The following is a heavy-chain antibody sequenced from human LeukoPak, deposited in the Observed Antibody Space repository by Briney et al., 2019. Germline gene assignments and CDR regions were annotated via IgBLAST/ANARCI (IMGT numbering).Heavy chain of an antibody. CDR1: GYSFTSYW. D-gene: IGHD2-2*02. CDR2: IYPGDSDT. Sequence: GESLKISCKGSGYSFTSYWIGWVRQMPGKGLEWMGIIYPGDSDTRYSPSFQGQVTISADKSISTAYLQWSSLKASDTAMYYCARSWGYCSSTSCYNYHYYYMDVWGKGTTVTVSS. J-gene: IGHJ6*03. CDR3: ARSWGYCSSTSCYNYHYYYMDV. V-gene: IGHV5-51*01.